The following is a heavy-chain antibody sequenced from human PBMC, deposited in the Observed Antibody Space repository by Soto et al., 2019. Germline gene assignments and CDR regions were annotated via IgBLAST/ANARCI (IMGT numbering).Heavy chain of an antibody. CDR2: IIPILGIA. Sequence: ASVKVSCKASGGTFSSYTISWVRQAPGQGLEWMGRIIPILGIANYAQKFQGRVTITADKSTSTAYMELSSLRSEDTAVYYCATSEMELKFWSGYPLPPTSNYYYYYYMDVWGKGTTVTVSS. CDR1: GGTFSSYT. CDR3: ATSEMELKFWSGYPLPPTSNYYYYYYMDV. J-gene: IGHJ6*03. V-gene: IGHV1-69*02. D-gene: IGHD3-3*01.